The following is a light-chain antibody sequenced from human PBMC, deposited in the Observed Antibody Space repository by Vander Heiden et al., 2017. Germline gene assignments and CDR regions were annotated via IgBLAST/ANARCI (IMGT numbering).Light chain of an antibody. J-gene: IGLJ3*02. CDR2: DVS. V-gene: IGLV2-11*01. Sequence: QSALTQPRSVSGSPGQSVTISCTGTRSDVGGYNDVSWYQQHPGKAPKLMIYDVSKRPSGVPDRFSGSKSGNTASLTISGPQAEDEADYYCCSYAGSYTWVFGGGTKLTVL. CDR1: RSDVGGYND. CDR3: CSYAGSYTWV.